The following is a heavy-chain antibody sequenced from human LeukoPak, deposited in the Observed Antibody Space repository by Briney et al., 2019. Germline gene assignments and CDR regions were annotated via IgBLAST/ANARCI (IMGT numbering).Heavy chain of an antibody. CDR2: INAGNGNT. V-gene: IGHV1-3*01. CDR1: GYTFTSYA. Sequence: ASVKVSCKASGYTFTSYAMHWVRQAPGQRLEWMGWINAGNGNTKYSQEFQGRVTMTTDTSTSTAYMELRSLRSDDTAVYYCARGTKDIAAAGTEDYYYYYMDVWGKGTTVTISS. J-gene: IGHJ6*03. CDR3: ARGTKDIAAAGTEDYYYYYMDV. D-gene: IGHD6-13*01.